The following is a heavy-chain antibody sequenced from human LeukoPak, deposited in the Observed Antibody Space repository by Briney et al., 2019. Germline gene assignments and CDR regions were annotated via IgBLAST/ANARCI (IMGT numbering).Heavy chain of an antibody. CDR2: INPNSGDT. V-gene: IGHV1-2*02. CDR1: GYTFTGYY. J-gene: IGHJ4*02. CDR3: TTEFHDF. D-gene: IGHD2-21*01. Sequence: ASVKVSCKASGYTFTGYYIHWLRQAPGQGLEWMGWINPNSGDTNYAQKFQGRVTMTRDTSISTAYMELSGLRSNDTALYYCTTEFHDFWGQGTLVTVSS.